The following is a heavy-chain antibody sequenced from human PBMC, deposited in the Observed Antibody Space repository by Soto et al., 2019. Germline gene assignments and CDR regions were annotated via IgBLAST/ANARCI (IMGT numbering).Heavy chain of an antibody. CDR1: GFTFSNYA. J-gene: IGHJ4*02. D-gene: IGHD6-13*01. CDR2: ISGSGGST. CDR3: AKDQGSSWYEVDY. V-gene: IGHV3-23*01. Sequence: EVQLFESGGGLVQPGGSLRLSCAASGFTFSNYAVTWVRHAPGKGLEWVSTISGSGGSTYYADSVKGRFTISRDNSKNTLYLQMNSLRAEDTGVYYCAKDQGSSWYEVDYWGQGTLVTVS.